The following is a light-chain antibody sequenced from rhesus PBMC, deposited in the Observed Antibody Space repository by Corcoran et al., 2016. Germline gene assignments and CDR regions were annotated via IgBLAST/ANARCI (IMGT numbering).Light chain of an antibody. CDR2: GAS. V-gene: IGKV3S9*01. CDR1: QSVSSY. Sequence: EIVMTQSPATLSLSPGERATLSCRASQSVSSYVAWYQQKPEQAPRLLIYGASSRATGIPDSLSGSGSGTDFTLIISSLEPEDVGVYYCQQYNNWNTFGGGTKVEIK. CDR3: QQYNNWNT. J-gene: IGKJ4*01.